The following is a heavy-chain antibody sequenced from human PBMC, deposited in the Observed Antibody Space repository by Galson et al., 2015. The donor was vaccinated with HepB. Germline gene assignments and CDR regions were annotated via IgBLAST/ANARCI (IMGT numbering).Heavy chain of an antibody. CDR2: ISRSGGTT. Sequence: SLRLSCAASGFTLDNYVMTWVRQAPGKGLEWVSAISRSGGTTYYADSVKGRFTISRDNSRNTLYLQMNSLRAEDTAVYYCANSLETLYAKLDYWGQGTLVTVSS. CDR3: ANSLETLYAKLDY. J-gene: IGHJ4*02. CDR1: GFTLDNYV. V-gene: IGHV3-23*01. D-gene: IGHD2-2*01.